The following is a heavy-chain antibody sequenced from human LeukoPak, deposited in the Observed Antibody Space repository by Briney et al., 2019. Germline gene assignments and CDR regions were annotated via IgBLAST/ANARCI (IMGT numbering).Heavy chain of an antibody. V-gene: IGHV4-59*01. CDR2: IYDSGTT. CDR3: ARASYSSSWYPYYYGRDV. J-gene: IGHJ6*02. CDR1: GGSLSGYY. Sequence: SETLSLTCAVSGGSLSGYYWSWLRQPPGKGLECIGYIYDSGTTNYNPSLKSRITISTDTSKHQLSLNLTSVTAADAPVYYCARASYSSSWYPYYYGRDVWGQGTTVTVFS. D-gene: IGHD6-13*01.